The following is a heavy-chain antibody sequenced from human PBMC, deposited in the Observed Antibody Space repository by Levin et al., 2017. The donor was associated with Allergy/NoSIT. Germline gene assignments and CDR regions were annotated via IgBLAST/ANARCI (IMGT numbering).Heavy chain of an antibody. V-gene: IGHV3-23*01. J-gene: IGHJ4*02. CDR3: ARHQNYANFDY. CDR1: GFTFRTYA. CDR2: LSGSGDTT. Sequence: LSLTCAASGFTFRTYAMSWVRQAPGKGLEWVSGLSGSGDTTFYAGSVKGRFTISRDNSKNTLYLQMSSLRADDTAVYYCARHQNYANFDYWGQGTLVTVSS. D-gene: IGHD2-8*01.